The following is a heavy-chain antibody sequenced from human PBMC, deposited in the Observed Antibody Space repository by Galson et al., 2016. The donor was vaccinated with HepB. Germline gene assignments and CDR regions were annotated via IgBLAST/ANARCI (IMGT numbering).Heavy chain of an antibody. CDR3: SRQGGATHDH. J-gene: IGHJ4*02. CDR2: IYPGDSDT. CDR1: GYSFAKYW. D-gene: IGHD1-26*01. V-gene: IGHV5-51*01. Sequence: QSGAEVKKPGESLKISCQGSGYSFAKYWIVWVRPMPGKGLEWMGIIYPGDSDTTYSPSFQGQVTISADKSISTAYLQWSSLKASDTAMYYCSRQGGATHDHWGQGTLVTVSS.